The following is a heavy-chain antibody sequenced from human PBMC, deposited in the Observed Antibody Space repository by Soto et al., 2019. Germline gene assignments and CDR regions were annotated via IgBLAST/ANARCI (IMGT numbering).Heavy chain of an antibody. CDR3: ERDKDRQQLGGNYYYGIDV. J-gene: IGHJ6*02. CDR2: IIPIFSTP. V-gene: IGHV1-69*12. D-gene: IGHD2-15*01. Sequence: QVQLVQSGAEVKKPGSSVTVSCKASGGTFGNSAISWVRQAPGQGLEWMGGIIPIFSTPDYAQKFQGRVTITADESTTTAYMELTSLKSEDAAVYYWERDKDRQQLGGNYYYGIDVWGQGTTVNVSS. CDR1: GGTFGNSA.